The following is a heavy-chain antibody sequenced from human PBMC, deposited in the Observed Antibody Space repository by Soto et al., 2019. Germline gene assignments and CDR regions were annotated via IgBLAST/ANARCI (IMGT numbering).Heavy chain of an antibody. V-gene: IGHV3-20*04. CDR2: INWNGGST. CDR1: GFTFDDYG. D-gene: IGHD3-22*01. J-gene: IGHJ6*02. Sequence: GGSLRLSCAASGFTFDDYGVSWVRQAPGKGLEWVSGINWNGGSTGYADSVKGRFTISRDNAKNSLYLQMNSLRAEDTALYYCARDYYDSSGYYFGYYYYGMDVWGQGTTVTVSS. CDR3: ARDYYDSSGYYFGYYYYGMDV.